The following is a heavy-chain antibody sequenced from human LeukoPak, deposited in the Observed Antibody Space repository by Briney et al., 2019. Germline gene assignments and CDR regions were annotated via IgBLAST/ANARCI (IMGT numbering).Heavy chain of an antibody. D-gene: IGHD2-2*01. V-gene: IGHV1-8*01. Sequence: ASVKVSCKASGYTFTSYDINWVRQATGQGLEWMGWMNPNSGNTGYAQKFQGRVTMTTNTSISTAYMELSSLRSEDTAVYYCATGASYCSSTSCYHNDDYWGQGTLVTVSS. CDR1: GYTFTSYD. J-gene: IGHJ4*02. CDR2: MNPNSGNT. CDR3: ATGASYCSSTSCYHNDDY.